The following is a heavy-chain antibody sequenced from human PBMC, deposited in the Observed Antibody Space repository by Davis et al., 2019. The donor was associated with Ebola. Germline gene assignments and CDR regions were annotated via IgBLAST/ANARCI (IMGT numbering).Heavy chain of an antibody. J-gene: IGHJ4*02. D-gene: IGHD5/OR15-5a*01. V-gene: IGHV3-74*01. Sequence: GESLKISCAASGFTFRTYAMNWVRQAPGKGLVWVSRIKTDGSYTNYADSVKGRFAIFRDNAKNTLYLQMNSLRAEDTAVYYCARQHDPSTPAPGFWGQGTLVTVSS. CDR2: IKTDGSYT. CDR3: ARQHDPSTPAPGF. CDR1: GFTFRTYA.